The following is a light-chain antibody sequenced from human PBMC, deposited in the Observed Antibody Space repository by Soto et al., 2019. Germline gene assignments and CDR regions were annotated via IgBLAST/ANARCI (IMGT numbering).Light chain of an antibody. V-gene: IGLV2-14*01. CDR1: SSDVGGYNY. Sequence: QSALTQPASVSGSPGQSITISCTGTSSDVGGYNYVSWYQQHPGKAPKLMIYDVSNRPSGVSNRFSGSKSGNTAFLTNSGLQAEDGADYYCSSYTISSPHVVFGGGTKLTVL. CDR2: DVS. CDR3: SSYTISSPHVV. J-gene: IGLJ2*01.